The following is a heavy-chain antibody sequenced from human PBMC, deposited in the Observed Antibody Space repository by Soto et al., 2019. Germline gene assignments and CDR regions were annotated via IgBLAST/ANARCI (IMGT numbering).Heavy chain of an antibody. V-gene: IGHV3-33*01. CDR1: GFTFSSYG. D-gene: IGHD3-3*01. J-gene: IGHJ6*02. CDR3: VRLTIFGVANYYYGMDV. Sequence: GGSLRLSCAASGFTFSSYGMHWVRQAPGKGLEWVAVIWYDGSNKYYADSVKGRFTISRDNSKNTLYLQMNSLRAEDTAVYYCVRLTIFGVANYYYGMDVWGQGTTVTVSS. CDR2: IWYDGSNK.